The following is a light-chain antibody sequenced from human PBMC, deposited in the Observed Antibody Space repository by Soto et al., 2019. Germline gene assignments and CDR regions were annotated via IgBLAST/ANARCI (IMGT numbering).Light chain of an antibody. J-gene: IGKJ4*01. Sequence: EMVMTQSPATLPGSPGERVTLSCRASRSISRNLAWYQQKPGQAPRLLIYGASTRATGIPDRFSGSGSGTEFTLTINSLQSEDFAVYYCQPHNNWPVVTFGGGTKVDIK. CDR3: QPHNNWPVVT. CDR2: GAS. V-gene: IGKV3-15*01. CDR1: RSISRN.